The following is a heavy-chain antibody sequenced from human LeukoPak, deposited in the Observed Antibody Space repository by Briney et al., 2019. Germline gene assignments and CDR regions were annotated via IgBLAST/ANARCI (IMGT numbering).Heavy chain of an antibody. CDR2: ISSSGSTI. D-gene: IGHD3-22*01. V-gene: IGHV3-11*01. CDR1: GFTFSDYY. Sequence: GGSLRLSCAASGFTFSDYYMSWIRQAPGKGLEWVSYISSSGSTIYYADSVKGRFTISRDNAKNSLYLQMNSLRAEDTAVYYCARDIASGYKRPAFDYWGQGTLVTVSS. J-gene: IGHJ4*02. CDR3: ARDIASGYKRPAFDY.